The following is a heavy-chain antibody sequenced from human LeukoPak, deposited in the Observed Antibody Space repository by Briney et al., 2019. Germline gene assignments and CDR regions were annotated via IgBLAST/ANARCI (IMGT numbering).Heavy chain of an antibody. Sequence: GASVKVSCKASGYTFTSYGISWVRQAPGQGLEWMGWISAYNGNTNYAQKLQGRVTMTTDTSTSTAYMELRSLRSDDTAVYYCARGRLQDIAAATLAYLLDDYWGQGTLVTVSS. J-gene: IGHJ4*02. CDR2: ISAYNGNT. V-gene: IGHV1-18*01. D-gene: IGHD6-13*01. CDR3: ARGRLQDIAAATLAYLLDDY. CDR1: GYTFTSYG.